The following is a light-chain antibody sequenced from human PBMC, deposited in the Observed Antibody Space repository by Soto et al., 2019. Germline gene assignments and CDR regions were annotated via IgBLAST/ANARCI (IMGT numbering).Light chain of an antibody. CDR1: SSDVGGYNY. CDR3: SSYAGSNNWV. Sequence: QSALTQPPSASGSPGQSVTISCTGTSSDVGGYNYVSWYQQHPGKAPKLMIYEVSKRPSGVPDRFSGSNSGNTASLTVSGLQAADEADYYCSSYAGSNNWVFGGGTKLTVL. V-gene: IGLV2-8*01. CDR2: EVS. J-gene: IGLJ3*02.